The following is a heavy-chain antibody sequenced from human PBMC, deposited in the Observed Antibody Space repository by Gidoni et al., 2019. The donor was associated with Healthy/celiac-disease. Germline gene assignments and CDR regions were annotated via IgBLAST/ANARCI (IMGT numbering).Heavy chain of an antibody. CDR3: AKDPRRDGYNLVDY. Sequence: EVQLLESGGGWVQPGGSLRLSGAAAGFTFSSYAMSWVRQDPGKGLEWVSSIIGSGRSPSYSDSVKGRVTISRDNSKNTLYLQMNSLRAEDTAVYYCAKDPRRDGYNLVDYWGQGTLVTVSS. J-gene: IGHJ4*02. CDR1: GFTFSSYA. V-gene: IGHV3-23*01. D-gene: IGHD5-12*01. CDR2: IIGSGRSP.